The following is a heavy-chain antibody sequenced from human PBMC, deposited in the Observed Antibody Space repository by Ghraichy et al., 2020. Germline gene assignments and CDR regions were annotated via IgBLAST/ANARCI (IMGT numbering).Heavy chain of an antibody. CDR2: ISSSSGTI. CDR1: GFTFSSYS. J-gene: IGHJ4*02. D-gene: IGHD6-13*01. Sequence: GGSLRLSCAASGFTFSSYSMNWVRQAPGKGLEWVSYISSSSGTISYADSVKGRFTISRDNAKNSLYLQMNSLGAEDTAVYYCAREDLAGSSWLPDFWGQGTLVTVSS. V-gene: IGHV3-48*01. CDR3: AREDLAGSSWLPDF.